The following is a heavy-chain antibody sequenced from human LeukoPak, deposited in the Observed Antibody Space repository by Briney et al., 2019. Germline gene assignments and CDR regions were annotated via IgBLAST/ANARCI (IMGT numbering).Heavy chain of an antibody. J-gene: IGHJ4*02. Sequence: GGSLRLSCAASGFTFSTYGMNWVRQAPGKGLEWVSSISSGSGYMYYADSVKGRFTISKDNAKNSLYLQMNSLRAEDTAVYYCARHGDYGGLSSYWGQGTLVAVSS. CDR1: GFTFSTYG. CDR3: ARHGDYGGLSSY. D-gene: IGHD4-17*01. V-gene: IGHV3-21*01. CDR2: ISSGSGYM.